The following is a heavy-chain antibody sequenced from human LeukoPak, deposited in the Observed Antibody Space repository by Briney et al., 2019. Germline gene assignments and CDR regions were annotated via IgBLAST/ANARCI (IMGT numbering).Heavy chain of an antibody. J-gene: IGHJ4*02. V-gene: IGHV3-23*03. CDR3: ATWIVDGSLFDF. Sequence: GGSLRLSCAASGFTFSSYAMSWVRQAPGKGLEWVSVIYSGGSTYYADSVKGRFTISRDNAKNSLSLQMNSLRDEDTAVYYCATWIVDGSLFDFWGQGTLVTVSS. CDR1: GFTFSSYA. D-gene: IGHD6-19*01. CDR2: IYSGGST.